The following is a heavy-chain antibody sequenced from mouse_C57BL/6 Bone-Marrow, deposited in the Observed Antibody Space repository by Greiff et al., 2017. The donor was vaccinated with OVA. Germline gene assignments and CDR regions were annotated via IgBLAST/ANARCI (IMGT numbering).Heavy chain of an antibody. CDR3: VGGNGNFAWFAY. CDR2: IRSKSSNYAT. CDR1: GFTFNTYA. V-gene: IGHV10-3*01. Sequence: GGGLVQPKGSLKLSCAASGFTFNTYAMHWVRQAPGKGLEWVARIRSKSSNYATYYADSVKDRFTISRDESQSMLYLQMNNLKAEDTAVYYYVGGNGNFAWFAYWGQGTLVTVSA. D-gene: IGHD2-1*01. J-gene: IGHJ3*01.